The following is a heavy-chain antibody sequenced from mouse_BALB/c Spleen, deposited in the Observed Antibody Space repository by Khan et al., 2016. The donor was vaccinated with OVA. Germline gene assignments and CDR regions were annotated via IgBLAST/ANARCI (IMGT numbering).Heavy chain of an antibody. CDR1: GFSLSTSGMG. CDR3: AREFTTYDYAMDY. D-gene: IGHD2-12*01. V-gene: IGHV8-12*01. J-gene: IGHJ4*01. CDR2: IYWDDDK. Sequence: QVTLKESGPEILQPSQTLSLTCSFSGFSLSTSGMGVSWIRQPSGKGLEWLAHIYWDDDKRYNPSLKSRLTISKDTSSKQVFLKITSVDSSDTATYYCAREFTTYDYAMDYWGQGTSVTVSS.